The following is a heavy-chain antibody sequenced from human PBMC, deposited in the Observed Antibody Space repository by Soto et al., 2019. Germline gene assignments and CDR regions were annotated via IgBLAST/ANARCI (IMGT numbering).Heavy chain of an antibody. CDR1: GFTLTTYG. J-gene: IGHJ4*02. CDR3: ARESRYCSGGSCYFLPGIDY. D-gene: IGHD2-15*01. V-gene: IGHV1-18*01. CDR2: ISSYKSNT. Sequence: ASVKVSCEACGFTLTTYGITWVRQAPGEGLEWMGWISSYKSNTNYAQKLQGRVTITADESTSTAYMELSSLRSEDTAVYYCARESRYCSGGSCYFLPGIDYWGQGTLVTVSS.